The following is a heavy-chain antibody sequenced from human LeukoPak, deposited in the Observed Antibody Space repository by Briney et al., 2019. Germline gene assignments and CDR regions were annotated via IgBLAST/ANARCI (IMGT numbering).Heavy chain of an antibody. J-gene: IGHJ4*02. Sequence: GGSLRLSCAASGFTFSGSAMHWVRQASGKGLEWVGRIRSKANSYATAYAASVKGRFTISRDDSKNTAYLQMNSLKPEDAAVYYCTRQSDIAVAGEFDYWGQGTLVTVSS. V-gene: IGHV3-73*01. D-gene: IGHD6-19*01. CDR1: GFTFSGSA. CDR3: TRQSDIAVAGEFDY. CDR2: IRSKANSYAT.